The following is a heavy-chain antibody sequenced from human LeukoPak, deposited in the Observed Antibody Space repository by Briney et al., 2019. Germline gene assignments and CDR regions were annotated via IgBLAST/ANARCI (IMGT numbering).Heavy chain of an antibody. Sequence: GGSLRLSCAASGFTFSDHYMDWVRQAPGKGLEWVARIRKKTNSYTTEYAESVKGRFTISRDDSRNSLYLQMNSLKTEDTAVYYCARVYTSSSRTFDYWGQGTLVTVS. D-gene: IGHD6-6*01. V-gene: IGHV3-72*01. CDR2: IRKKTNSYTT. CDR3: ARVYTSSSRTFDY. J-gene: IGHJ4*02. CDR1: GFTFSDHY.